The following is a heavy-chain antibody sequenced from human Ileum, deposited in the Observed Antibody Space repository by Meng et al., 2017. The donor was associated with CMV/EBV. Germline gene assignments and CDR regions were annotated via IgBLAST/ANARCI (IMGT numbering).Heavy chain of an antibody. CDR1: GFSFSAYY. Sequence: FAASGFSFSAYYMNWIRQAPGKGLEWLSYISGSGRTMLSADSVRGRFTISRDNAKNSLYLQINSLRAEDTGIYYCARASSVGAPFDSWGQGTLVTVSS. CDR3: ARASSVGAPFDS. CDR2: ISGSGRTM. J-gene: IGHJ4*02. D-gene: IGHD3-16*01. V-gene: IGHV3-11*04.